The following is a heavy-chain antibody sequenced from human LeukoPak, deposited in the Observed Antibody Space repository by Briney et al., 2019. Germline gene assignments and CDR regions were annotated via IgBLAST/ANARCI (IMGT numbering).Heavy chain of an antibody. V-gene: IGHV3-33*06. CDR2: IWYDGSNK. D-gene: IGHD2-15*01. CDR1: GFTFSSYG. CDR3: AKVVDDAFDI. Sequence: GGSLRLSCAASGFTFSSYGMHWVRQAPGKGLEWVAAIWYDGSNKYYADSVKGRFTISRDNSKNTLYLQMNSLRAEDTAVYYCAKVVDDAFDIWGQGTMVTVSS. J-gene: IGHJ3*02.